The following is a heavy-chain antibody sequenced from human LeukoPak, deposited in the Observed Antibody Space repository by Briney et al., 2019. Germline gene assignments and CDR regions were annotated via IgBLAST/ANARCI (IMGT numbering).Heavy chain of an antibody. J-gene: IGHJ4*02. CDR1: GFTFSSYG. D-gene: IGHD6-6*01. CDR3: AKDKNSISWGYYFDY. CDR2: IRYDGSNK. Sequence: GGSLRLSCAASGFTFSSYGMHWVRQAPGKGLEWVAFIRYDGSNKYYADSVKGRFTISRDNSKNTLYLQMNSLRAEDTAVYYCAKDKNSISWGYYFDYWGQGTLVTVSS. V-gene: IGHV3-30*02.